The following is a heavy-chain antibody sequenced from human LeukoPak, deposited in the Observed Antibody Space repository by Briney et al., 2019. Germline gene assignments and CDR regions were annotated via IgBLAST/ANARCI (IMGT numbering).Heavy chain of an antibody. CDR2: IIPIFGTA. Sequence: SVKVSCKASGGTFSSYAISWVRQAPGQGLEWMGRIIPIFGTANYAQKFQGRVTITTDESTSTAYMELSSLRSEDTAAYYCARDLTDRDGYNSNWFDPWGQGTLVTVSS. V-gene: IGHV1-69*05. CDR1: GGTFSSYA. CDR3: ARDLTDRDGYNSNWFDP. J-gene: IGHJ5*02. D-gene: IGHD5-24*01.